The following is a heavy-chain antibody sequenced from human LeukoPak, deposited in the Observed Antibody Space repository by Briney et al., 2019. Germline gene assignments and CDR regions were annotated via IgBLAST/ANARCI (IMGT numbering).Heavy chain of an antibody. Sequence: SETLSPTCAVYGGSFSGYYWSWIRQPPGKGLEWIGEINHSGSTNYNPSLKSRVTISVDTSKNQFSLKLSSVTAADTAVYYCGRGRSVAPLDYWGQGTLVTVSS. CDR3: GRGRSVAPLDY. V-gene: IGHV4-34*01. CDR1: GGSFSGYY. CDR2: INHSGST. J-gene: IGHJ4*02. D-gene: IGHD3-10*01.